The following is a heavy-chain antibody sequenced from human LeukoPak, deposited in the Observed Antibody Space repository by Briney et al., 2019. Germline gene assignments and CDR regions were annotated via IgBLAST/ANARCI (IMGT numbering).Heavy chain of an antibody. CDR1: GYTLTELS. J-gene: IGHJ4*02. Sequence: ASVKVSCKVSGYTLTELSMHWVRQAPGKGLEWMGWISAYNGNTNYAQKLQGRVTMTTDTSTSTAYMELRSLRSDDTAVYYCARGTTPGSYYGTYYFDYWGQGTLVTVSS. CDR2: ISAYNGNT. V-gene: IGHV1-18*01. CDR3: ARGTTPGSYYGTYYFDY. D-gene: IGHD1-26*01.